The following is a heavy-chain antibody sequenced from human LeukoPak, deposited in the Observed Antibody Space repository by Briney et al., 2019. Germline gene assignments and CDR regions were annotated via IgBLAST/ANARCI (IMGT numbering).Heavy chain of an antibody. CDR2: INHSEST. D-gene: IGHD3-9*01. J-gene: IGHJ6*03. CDR3: ARVGDYDILTGYPNYYYYYYMDV. CDR1: GGSFSGYY. Sequence: SETLSLTCAVYGGSFSGYYWSWIRQPPGKGLEWIGEINHSESTKYNPPLKSRVTISVDTSKNQFSLKLSSVTAADTAVYYCARVGDYDILTGYPNYYYYYYMDVWGKGTTVTVSS. V-gene: IGHV4-34*01.